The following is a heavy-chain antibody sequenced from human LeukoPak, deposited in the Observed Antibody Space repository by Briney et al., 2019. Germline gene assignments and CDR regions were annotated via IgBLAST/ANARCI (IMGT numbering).Heavy chain of an antibody. CDR3: ARKRYSGSYYNFDY. CDR2: ISYDGSNK. V-gene: IGHV3-30-3*01. Sequence: GGSLRLSCAASGFTFGSYAMHRVRQAPGKGLEWVAVISYDGSNKYYADSVKGRFTISRDNSKNTLYLQMNSLRAEDTAVYYCARKRYSGSYYNFDYWGQGTLVTVSS. D-gene: IGHD1-26*01. CDR1: GFTFGSYA. J-gene: IGHJ4*02.